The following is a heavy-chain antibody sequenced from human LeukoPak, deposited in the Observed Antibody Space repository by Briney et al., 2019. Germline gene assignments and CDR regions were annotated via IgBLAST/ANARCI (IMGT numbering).Heavy chain of an antibody. CDR2: IYYSGST. J-gene: IGHJ4*02. V-gene: IGHV4-30-4*08. D-gene: IGHD6-19*01. CDR1: GGSFSGYY. CDR3: ASSSGWSFDN. Sequence: SETLSLTCAVYGGSFSGYYWSWIRQPPGKGLEWIGCIYYSGSTYYNPSLKSRVTISVDTSKNQFSLKLSSVTAADTAVYYCASSSGWSFDNWGQGTLVTVSS.